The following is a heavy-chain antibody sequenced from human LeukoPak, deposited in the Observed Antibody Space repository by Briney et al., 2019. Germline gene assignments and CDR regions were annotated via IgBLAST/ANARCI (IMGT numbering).Heavy chain of an antibody. Sequence: GGSLRLSCAASGFTFSNSAMSWVRQAPGKGLEWVSAISGSGDYTYYADSVKGRFTISRDNSKNTVYLQMNSLRVEDTAVYYCTRSLDEWGQGTLVTVSS. V-gene: IGHV3-23*01. CDR3: TRSLDE. CDR2: ISGSGDYT. CDR1: GFTFSNSA. J-gene: IGHJ4*02. D-gene: IGHD3-16*01.